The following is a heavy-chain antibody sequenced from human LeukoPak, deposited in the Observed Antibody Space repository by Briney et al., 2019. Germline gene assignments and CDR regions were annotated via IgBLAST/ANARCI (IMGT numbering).Heavy chain of an antibody. Sequence: GGSLRLPCAASGFTFSNHWMHWVRQAPGKGLMWVSRINRGGSRTDYADSVKGRFTISRDNSKNTLSLQMNSLRADDTAVYYCAKDNSYGYYYFDYWGQGTLVTVSS. CDR3: AKDNSYGYYYFDY. D-gene: IGHD5-18*01. V-gene: IGHV3-74*01. CDR1: GFTFSNHW. CDR2: INRGGSRT. J-gene: IGHJ4*02.